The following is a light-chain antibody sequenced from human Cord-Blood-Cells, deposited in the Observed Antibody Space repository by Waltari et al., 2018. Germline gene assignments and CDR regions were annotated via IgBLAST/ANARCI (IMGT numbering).Light chain of an antibody. Sequence: GTSSDVGGYNYVSWYQQYPGKAPKLMIYDVSNRPSGVSNRFSGSKSGNTASLTISGLQAEDEADYYCSSYTSSSTVVFGGGTKLTVL. CDR3: SSYTSSSTVV. J-gene: IGLJ2*01. CDR2: DVS. V-gene: IGLV2-14*04. CDR1: SSDVGGYNY.